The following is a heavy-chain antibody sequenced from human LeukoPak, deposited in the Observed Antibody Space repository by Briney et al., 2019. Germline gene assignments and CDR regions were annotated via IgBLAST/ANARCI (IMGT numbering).Heavy chain of an antibody. V-gene: IGHV3-30*02. Sequence: GGSLRLSCAASGFTFSSYGMHWVRQAPGKGLEWVAFIRYDGSNKYYADSVKGRFTISRDNSKNTLYLQMNSLRAEDTAVYYCAKDRPNKYYDFWSGDGYMDVWGKGTTVTVSS. D-gene: IGHD3-3*01. CDR1: GFTFSSYG. J-gene: IGHJ6*03. CDR3: AKDRPNKYYDFWSGDGYMDV. CDR2: IRYDGSNK.